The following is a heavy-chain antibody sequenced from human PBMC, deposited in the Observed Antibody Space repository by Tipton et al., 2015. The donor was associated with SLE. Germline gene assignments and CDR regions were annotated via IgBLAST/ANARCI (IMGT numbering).Heavy chain of an antibody. V-gene: IGHV4-39*02. CDR2: FYYRGGT. J-gene: IGHJ6*03. CDR3: ARGLPGPYYYYYYMDV. Sequence: TLSLTCTVSGGSISSSAYYWGWIRQPPGKGLEWIGTFYYRGGTFYNPSLKSRVTISEDTSKNHFSLTLSSVTAADTAVYYCARGLPGPYYYYYYMDVWGKGTTVTVSS. CDR1: GGSISSSAYY.